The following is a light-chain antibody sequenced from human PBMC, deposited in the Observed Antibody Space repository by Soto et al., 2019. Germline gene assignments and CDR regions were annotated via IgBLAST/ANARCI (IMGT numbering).Light chain of an antibody. CDR1: SSDDGGYNY. J-gene: IGLJ2*01. CDR2: EVS. Sequence: QSVLTQPASVSGSPGQSITISCTGTSSDDGGYNYVSWYQQHPGKAPKLMIYEVSNRPSGVSNRFSGSKSGNTASLTISGLQPEDEADYYCSSFTTSSTVVFGGGTQLTVL. CDR3: SSFTTSSTVV. V-gene: IGLV2-14*01.